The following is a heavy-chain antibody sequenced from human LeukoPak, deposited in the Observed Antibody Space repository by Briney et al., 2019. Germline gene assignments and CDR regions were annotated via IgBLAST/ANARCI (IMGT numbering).Heavy chain of an antibody. CDR3: ARPFPYSGSFFVDY. CDR1: GFSFNQYG. Sequence: GGSLRLSWAASGFSFNQYGMHWVRQAPGKGLEWVAFIRYDGNDKHYADSAKGRFTVSRDNSKNTLYLQMSSVRAEDTAVYYCARPFPYSGSFFVDYWGRGTLVTVSS. CDR2: IRYDGNDK. D-gene: IGHD1-26*01. J-gene: IGHJ4*02. V-gene: IGHV3-30*02.